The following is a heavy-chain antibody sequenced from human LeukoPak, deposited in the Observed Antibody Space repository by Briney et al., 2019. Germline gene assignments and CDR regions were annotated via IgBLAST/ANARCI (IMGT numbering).Heavy chain of an antibody. CDR2: IIPILGIA. J-gene: IGHJ4*02. CDR3: ARASDAGSYWSSGY. V-gene: IGHV1-69*04. CDR1: GGTFSSYA. Sequence: ASVKVSCKASGGTFSSYAISWVRQAPGQGLEWMGRIIPILGIANYVQKFQGRVTITADKSTSTAYMELSSLRSEDTAVYYCARASDAGSYWSSGYWGQGTLVTVSS. D-gene: IGHD1-26*01.